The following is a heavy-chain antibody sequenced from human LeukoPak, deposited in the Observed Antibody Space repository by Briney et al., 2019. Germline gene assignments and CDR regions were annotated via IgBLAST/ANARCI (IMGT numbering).Heavy chain of an antibody. CDR3: AREQMIWNAFDI. CDR2: IYSGGST. Sequence: GGSLRLSCAASGFTLDDYAMSWVRQVPGKGLEWVSVIYSGGSTYYADSVKGRFTISRDNSKNTLYLQMNSLRAEDTAVYYCAREQMIWNAFDIWGQGTMVTVSS. D-gene: IGHD3-22*01. V-gene: IGHV3-53*01. CDR1: GFTLDDYA. J-gene: IGHJ3*02.